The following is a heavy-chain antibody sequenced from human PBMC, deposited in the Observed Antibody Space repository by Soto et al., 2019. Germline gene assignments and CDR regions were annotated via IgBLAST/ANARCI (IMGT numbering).Heavy chain of an antibody. J-gene: IGHJ4*02. CDR1: GFTFSSHA. D-gene: IGHD4-17*01. Sequence: PGGSLRLSCAASGFTFSSHAMSWVRQAPGKGLEWVAVIWYDGSNKYYADSVKGRFTISRDNSKNTLYLQMNSLRAEDTAVYYCARDRLGYGGLKKFDYWGQGTLVTVSS. CDR3: ARDRLGYGGLKKFDY. CDR2: IWYDGSNK. V-gene: IGHV3-33*08.